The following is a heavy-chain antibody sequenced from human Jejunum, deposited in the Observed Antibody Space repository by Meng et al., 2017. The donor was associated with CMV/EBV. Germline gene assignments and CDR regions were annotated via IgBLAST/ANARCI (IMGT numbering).Heavy chain of an antibody. V-gene: IGHV3-9*03. D-gene: IGHD3-22*01. CDR2: ISWGSDKI. CDR3: ANQRERGYPAAHFDC. CDR1: FAYDG. Sequence: FAYDGMDGGLEAPWKGWEWFSGISWGSDKIKYADSVRGRLTTSRDNTRTSMYLQMNRLRAEDMGVYYCANQRERGYPAAHFDCWGQGTLVTVSS. J-gene: IGHJ4*02.